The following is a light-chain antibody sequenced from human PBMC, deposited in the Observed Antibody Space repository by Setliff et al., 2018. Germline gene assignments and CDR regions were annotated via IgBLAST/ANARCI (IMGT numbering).Light chain of an antibody. Sequence: SYELTQPPSVPVAPGKTATITCGGNNIGSKGVHWYQQKPGQAPVLVIYSDSDRPSGIPERISGSKSGNTATLTISRVEAGDEADYYCQVWDSRNDLNYVFGTGTKVTVL. J-gene: IGLJ1*01. CDR1: NIGSKG. CDR3: QVWDSRNDLNYV. V-gene: IGLV3-21*04. CDR2: SDS.